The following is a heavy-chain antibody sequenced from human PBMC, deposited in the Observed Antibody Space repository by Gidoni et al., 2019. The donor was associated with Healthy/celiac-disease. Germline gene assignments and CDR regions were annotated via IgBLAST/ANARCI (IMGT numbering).Heavy chain of an antibody. CDR3: AREGGWFDGSYPSSPDY. J-gene: IGHJ4*02. V-gene: IGHV3-7*01. CDR1: GFTFSSYW. Sequence: EVQLVESGGGLVQPGGSLRLSCAASGFTFSSYWMSWVRQAPGKGLEWVANIKQDGSEKYYVDSVKGRFTISRDNAKNSLYLQMNSLRAEDTAVYYCAREGGWFDGSYPSSPDYWGQGTLVTVSS. CDR2: IKQDGSEK. D-gene: IGHD1-26*01.